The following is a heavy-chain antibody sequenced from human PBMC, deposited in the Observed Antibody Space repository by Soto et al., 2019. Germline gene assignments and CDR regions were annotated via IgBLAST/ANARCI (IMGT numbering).Heavy chain of an antibody. V-gene: IGHV4-34*01. CDR1: GGSFSGYY. Sequence: SETLSLTCGVYGGSFSGYYWSWIRQPPGKGLEWIGEINHSGSTNYNPSLKSRVTISVDTSKNQFSLKLSSVTAADTAVYYCARDSYCSSTSCPEYYYYYYYMDVWGKGTTVTVSS. D-gene: IGHD2-2*01. CDR3: ARDSYCSSTSCPEYYYYYYYMDV. J-gene: IGHJ6*03. CDR2: INHSGST.